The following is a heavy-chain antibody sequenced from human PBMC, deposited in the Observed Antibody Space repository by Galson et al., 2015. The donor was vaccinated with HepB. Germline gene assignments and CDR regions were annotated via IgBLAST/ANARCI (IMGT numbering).Heavy chain of an antibody. Sequence: CAASGFTFSTYSMNWVRQAPGKGLEWVSSISSSSNYIYYADSVKGRFTISRDNAKNSLYLQMNTLRAVDTAVYYCARDRSLAGLRFFDYWGQGTLVTVSS. CDR3: ARDRSLAGLRFFDY. CDR2: ISSSSNYI. D-gene: IGHD6-19*01. CDR1: GFTFSTYS. V-gene: IGHV3-21*01. J-gene: IGHJ4*02.